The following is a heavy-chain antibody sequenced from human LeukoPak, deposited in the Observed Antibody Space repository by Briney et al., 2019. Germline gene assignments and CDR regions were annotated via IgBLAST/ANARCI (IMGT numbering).Heavy chain of an antibody. CDR3: ASRTRYSGSYLTFDY. D-gene: IGHD1-26*01. J-gene: IGHJ4*02. CDR1: GGSISSSSYY. V-gene: IGHV4-39*01. CDR2: IYYSGST. Sequence: SETLSLTCTVSGGSISSSSYYWGWIRQPPGKGLEWIGSIYYSGSTYYNPSLKSRATISVDTSKNQFSLKLSSVTAADTAVYYCASRTRYSGSYLTFDYWGQGTLVTVSS.